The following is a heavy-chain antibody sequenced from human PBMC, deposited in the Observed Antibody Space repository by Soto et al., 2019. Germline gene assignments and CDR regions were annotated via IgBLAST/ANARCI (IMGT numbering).Heavy chain of an antibody. J-gene: IGHJ4*02. D-gene: IGHD3-22*01. V-gene: IGHV1-69*06. CDR2: IIPIFGTA. CDR1: GGTFSSYA. Sequence: SVKVSCKASGGTFSSYAISWVRQAPGQGLEWMGGIIPIFGTANYAQKFQGRVTITADKSTSTAYMELSSLRSEDTAVYYCARDLYYYDSSGNFDYWGQGTLVTVS. CDR3: ARDLYYYDSSGNFDY.